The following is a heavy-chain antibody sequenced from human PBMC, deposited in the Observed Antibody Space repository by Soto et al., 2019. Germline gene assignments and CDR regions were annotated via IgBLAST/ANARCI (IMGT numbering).Heavy chain of an antibody. CDR1: GGTFSSYA. D-gene: IGHD3-10*02. Sequence: SVKVSCKASGGTFSSYAISWVRQAPGQGLEWMGGIIPIFGTANYAQKIQGRVTITADESTSTAYIEMSSLRSEDTAVYYCSRAVVRGARKGFYYYYGMDVWGQGTTVTVSS. CDR3: SRAVVRGARKGFYYYYGMDV. V-gene: IGHV1-69*13. CDR2: IIPIFGTA. J-gene: IGHJ6*02.